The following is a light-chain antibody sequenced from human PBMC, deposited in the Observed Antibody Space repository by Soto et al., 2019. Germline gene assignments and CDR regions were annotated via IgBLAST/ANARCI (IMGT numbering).Light chain of an antibody. Sequence: EIVLTQSPGTLSLSPGERATLSCRASQSVSSSYVAWYQQKPGQAPRLLIYGASSRATGIPDRFSGSGSGTSFTLTISRLEPEDFAVYSCQQYGSSPQYTFGQGTKLEIK. J-gene: IGKJ2*01. CDR1: QSVSSSY. CDR3: QQYGSSPQYT. CDR2: GAS. V-gene: IGKV3-20*01.